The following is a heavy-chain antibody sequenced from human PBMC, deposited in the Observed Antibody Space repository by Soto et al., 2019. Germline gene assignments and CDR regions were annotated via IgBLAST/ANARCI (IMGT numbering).Heavy chain of an antibody. V-gene: IGHV3-21*01. CDR1: GFTFSSYS. Sequence: EVQLVESGGGLVKPGGSLRLSCAASGFTFSSYSMNWVRQAPGKGLEWVSSISSSSSYIYYADSVKGRFTISRDNAKNSLYLQMNSLRAEDTAVYYCARDPHYGSGSYYPYYFDYWGQGTLVTVSS. D-gene: IGHD3-10*01. CDR3: ARDPHYGSGSYYPYYFDY. J-gene: IGHJ4*02. CDR2: ISSSSSYI.